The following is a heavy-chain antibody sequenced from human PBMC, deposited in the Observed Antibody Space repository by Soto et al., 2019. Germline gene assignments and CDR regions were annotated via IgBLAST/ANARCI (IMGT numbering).Heavy chain of an antibody. CDR2: TYYRSKWYI. D-gene: IGHD3-16*01. Sequence: QTPSLTCAISGDSVSSNSAAGNWIRQSPSRGLEWVGRTYYRSKWYIDSVVSVKSRLTINPDTSKNQYSLQLNSVTPEDPAVYYCAGGVWFRGLDVWGQGTPVTVSS. CDR1: GDSVSSNSAA. CDR3: AGGVWFRGLDV. V-gene: IGHV6-1*01. J-gene: IGHJ6*02.